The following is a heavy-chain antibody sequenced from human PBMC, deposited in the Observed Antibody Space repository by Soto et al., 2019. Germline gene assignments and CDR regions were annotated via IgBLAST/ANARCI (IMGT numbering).Heavy chain of an antibody. CDR1: GYSISSGYY. CDR2: IYHSGST. Sequence: LSLTCAVSGYSISSGYYWGWIRQPPGKGLEWIGSIYHSGSTYYNPSLKSRVTISVDTSKNQFSLKLSSVTAADTAVYYCARVLGYYGSGSYYNRILDYWGQGTLVTVSS. J-gene: IGHJ4*02. D-gene: IGHD3-10*01. V-gene: IGHV4-38-2*01. CDR3: ARVLGYYGSGSYYNRILDY.